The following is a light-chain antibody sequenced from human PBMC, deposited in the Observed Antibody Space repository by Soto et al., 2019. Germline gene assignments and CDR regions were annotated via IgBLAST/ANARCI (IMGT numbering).Light chain of an antibody. J-gene: IGKJ1*01. Sequence: DFQMTQTPSTLSASVGDRVTITCRASHSISSWLAWYQQKPGKAPKLLIYDVSNLESGVPSRFSGSGSGTEFTLTISSLQPDDFATYYCQQYNSYATTFGQGTKVDIK. CDR2: DVS. CDR3: QQYNSYATT. CDR1: HSISSW. V-gene: IGKV1-5*01.